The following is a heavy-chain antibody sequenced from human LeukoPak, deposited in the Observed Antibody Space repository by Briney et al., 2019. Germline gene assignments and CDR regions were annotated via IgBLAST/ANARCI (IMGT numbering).Heavy chain of an antibody. CDR2: ISYDGYSK. Sequence: GRSLRLSCAASGFTVSSYAIHWVRQAPGKGLEWVASISYDGYSKYYVDSVRGRFTFSRDISENTLYLQMNSLRADDTAVYYCARDVTTFLLPNAYAFDIWGQGTMVTVSS. J-gene: IGHJ3*02. CDR1: GFTVSSYA. V-gene: IGHV3-30*04. CDR3: ARDVTTFLLPNAYAFDI. D-gene: IGHD1-1*01.